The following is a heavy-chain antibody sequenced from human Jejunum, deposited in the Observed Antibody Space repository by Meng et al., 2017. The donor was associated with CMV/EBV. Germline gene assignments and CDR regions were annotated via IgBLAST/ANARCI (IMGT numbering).Heavy chain of an antibody. CDR3: AKWVVPPGVGYGLDV. J-gene: IGHJ6*02. Sequence: LTFSGYWMGWVRQAPGKGLEWVANIKGDGSAKYSADSVKGRFTIARDNAKWTLYLQMTSLRVEDTAVYYCAKWVVPPGVGYGLDVWGQGTAVTVSS. CDR1: LTFSGYW. V-gene: IGHV3-7*01. D-gene: IGHD2-2*01. CDR2: IKGDGSAK.